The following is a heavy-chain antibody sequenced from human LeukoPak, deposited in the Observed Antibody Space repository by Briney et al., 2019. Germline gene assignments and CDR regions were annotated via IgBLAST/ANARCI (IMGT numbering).Heavy chain of an antibody. Sequence: SETLSLTCAVYGGSFSGYYWSWIRQPPGKGLEWIGEINHSGSTNYNPSLKSRVTISVDTSKNQFSLKLSSVTAADTAVYYCARKRNYGSGSLFWCDPWGQGTLVTVSS. CDR2: INHSGST. CDR1: GGSFSGYY. J-gene: IGHJ5*02. D-gene: IGHD3-10*01. V-gene: IGHV4-34*01. CDR3: ARKRNYGSGSLFWCDP.